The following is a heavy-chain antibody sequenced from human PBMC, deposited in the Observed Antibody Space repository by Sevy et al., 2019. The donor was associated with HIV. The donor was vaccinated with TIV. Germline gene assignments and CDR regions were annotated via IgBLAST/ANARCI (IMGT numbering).Heavy chain of an antibody. CDR2: ISGSGGST. Sequence: GGSLRLSCAASGFTFSSYAMSWVRQAPGKGLEWVSAISGSGGSTYYADSGKGRFTISRDNSKNTLYLQMNSLRAEDTAVYYCAKDDSKVFPVDTAMVRGVDYWGQGTLVTVSS. CDR3: AKDDSKVFPVDTAMVRGVDY. D-gene: IGHD5-18*01. CDR1: GFTFSSYA. V-gene: IGHV3-23*01. J-gene: IGHJ4*02.